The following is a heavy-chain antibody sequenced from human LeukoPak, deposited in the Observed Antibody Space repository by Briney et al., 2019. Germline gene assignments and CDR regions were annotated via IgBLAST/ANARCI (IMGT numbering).Heavy chain of an antibody. V-gene: IGHV1-46*01. D-gene: IGHD3-10*01. J-gene: IGHJ4*02. Sequence: ASVKVSCKASGYTFTSYYMHWVRQAPGQGLEWMGIINPSGGSTSYAQKFQGRVTMTKDKSISTAYLQWSSLKASDTAMYYCARDYYGSGSCFDYWGQGTLVTVSS. CDR2: INPSGGST. CDR3: ARDYYGSGSCFDY. CDR1: GYTFTSYY.